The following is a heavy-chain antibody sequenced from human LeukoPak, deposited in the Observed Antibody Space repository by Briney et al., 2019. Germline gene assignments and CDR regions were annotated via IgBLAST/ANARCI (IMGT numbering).Heavy chain of an antibody. CDR1: GFTFDAYA. V-gene: IGHV3-9*01. D-gene: IGHD5-24*01. Sequence: GRSLRLSCAASGFTFDAYAMHWVRQAPGKGLEWVSGISWNSGSIGYADSVKGRFTISRDNAKSSLYLQMNSLRAEDTALYYCAKSSTARWLQLYYYYYYMDVWGKGTTVTVSS. J-gene: IGHJ6*03. CDR3: AKSSTARWLQLYYYYYYMDV. CDR2: ISWNSGSI.